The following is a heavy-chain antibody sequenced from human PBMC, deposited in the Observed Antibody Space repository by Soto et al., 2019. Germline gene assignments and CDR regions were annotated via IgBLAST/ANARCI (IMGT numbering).Heavy chain of an antibody. D-gene: IGHD3-10*01. CDR2: IYYSGST. Sequence: QVQLQESGPGLVKPSQTLSLTCTVSGGSISSGGYYWSWIRQHPGKGLEWIGYIYYSGSTYYNPSLKSRVTISVDTSKSQCSLKLSSVTAADTAVYYCARPGELGELFHWGQGTLVTVSS. J-gene: IGHJ4*02. CDR3: ARPGELGELFH. V-gene: IGHV4-31*03. CDR1: GGSISSGGYY.